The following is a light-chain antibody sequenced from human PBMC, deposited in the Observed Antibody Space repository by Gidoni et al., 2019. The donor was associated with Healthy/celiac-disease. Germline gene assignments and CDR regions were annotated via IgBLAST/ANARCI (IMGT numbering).Light chain of an antibody. CDR2: AAS. Sequence: DSKMTQAPSSLSASVGDRVTITCRASQSISIYLNWYQQKPGKAPKLLIYAASSLQSGVPSRFSGSGSGTDFTLTISSLQPEDFATYYCQQSYSTPLTFXGXTKVEIK. CDR1: QSISIY. CDR3: QQSYSTPLT. J-gene: IGKJ4*01. V-gene: IGKV1-39*01.